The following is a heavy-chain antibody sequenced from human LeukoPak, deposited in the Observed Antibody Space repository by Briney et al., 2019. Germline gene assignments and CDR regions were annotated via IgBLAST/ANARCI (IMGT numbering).Heavy chain of an antibody. V-gene: IGHV4-34*01. J-gene: IGHJ4*02. Sequence: SETLSLTCAVYGGSFSGYYWSWIRQPPGKGLEWIGEINHSGSTNYNPSLKSRVTISVDTSKNQFSLKLSSVTAADTAVYYCARRDLGRRYCFDYWGQGTLVTVSS. CDR1: GGSFSGYY. D-gene: IGHD1-26*01. CDR2: INHSGST. CDR3: ARRDLGRRYCFDY.